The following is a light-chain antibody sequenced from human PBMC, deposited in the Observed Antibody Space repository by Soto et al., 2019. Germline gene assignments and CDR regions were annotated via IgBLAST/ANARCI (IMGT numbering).Light chain of an antibody. J-gene: IGLJ3*02. CDR1: SSNIGAGYD. V-gene: IGLV1-40*01. CDR3: QSYDSSLSASEV. Sequence: QSVLTQPPSVSGAPGQRVTISCTGSSSNIGAGYDVHWYPQLPGTAPKLLIYGNSNRPSGVPDRFSGSKSGTSASLAITGLQAEDEAYYYCQSYDSSLSASEVFGGGTKLTVL. CDR2: GNS.